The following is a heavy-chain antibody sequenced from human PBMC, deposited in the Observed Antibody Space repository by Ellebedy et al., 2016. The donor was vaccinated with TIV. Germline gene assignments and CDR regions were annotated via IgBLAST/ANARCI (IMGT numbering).Heavy chain of an antibody. D-gene: IGHD3-16*01. J-gene: IGHJ6*03. Sequence: ASVKVSCXASGYTFTSYAISWVRQAPGQGLEWMGWISAYTGNTDYSQKFQGRVTITADESTSTAYMELSSLRSEDTAVYYCARGTYDYVWGSGRYQYYYMDVWGKGTTVTVSS. CDR3: ARGTYDYVWGSGRYQYYYMDV. V-gene: IGHV1-18*01. CDR1: GYTFTSYA. CDR2: ISAYTGNT.